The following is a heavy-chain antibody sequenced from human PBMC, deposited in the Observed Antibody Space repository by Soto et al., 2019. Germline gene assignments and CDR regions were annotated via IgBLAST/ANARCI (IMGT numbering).Heavy chain of an antibody. D-gene: IGHD1-1*01. J-gene: IGHJ4*02. Sequence: QVHLVESGGGVAQPGRSLRLSCAASGSIFTGYGMHWVRQAPGKGLEWVAVIWFDGSNKYYADSVKGRFTISRDNSKNVLYLHMNTLRVEDTAVYYCASDGIGGTTYRGYLDYWSLGTLVTVSS. CDR2: IWFDGSNK. V-gene: IGHV3-33*01. CDR3: ASDGIGGTTYRGYLDY. CDR1: GSIFTGYG.